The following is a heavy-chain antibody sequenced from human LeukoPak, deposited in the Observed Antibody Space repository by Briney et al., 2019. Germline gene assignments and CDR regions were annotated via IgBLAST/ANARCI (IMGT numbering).Heavy chain of an antibody. V-gene: IGHV6-1*01. J-gene: IGHJ6*02. D-gene: IGHD6-6*01. CDR3: SRQRSTSTYYFGLDV. CDR1: GDTVSSNTAA. CDR2: KYYRSKWNT. Sequence: SQTLSLTCALSGDTVSSNTAAWHWLRQSPSRGLEWLGRKYYRSKWNTDYAPSVQNRITINPDTSTNQFSLQLKSATPEDTAVYYCSRQRSTSTYYFGLDVWGQGTTVTVSS.